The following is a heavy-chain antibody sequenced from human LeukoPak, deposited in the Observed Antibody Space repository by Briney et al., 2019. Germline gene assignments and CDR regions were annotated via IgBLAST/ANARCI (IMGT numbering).Heavy chain of an antibody. Sequence: GGSLRLSCAASGFTFSSYSMNWVRQAPGKGLEWVSSISSSSSYIYYADSVKGRFTISRDNAKNSLYLQMNSLRAEDTAVYYCARDFVAGTSRWFGPWGQGTLVTVSS. CDR2: ISSSSSYI. CDR3: ARDFVAGTSRWFGP. CDR1: GFTFSSYS. D-gene: IGHD6-19*01. V-gene: IGHV3-21*01. J-gene: IGHJ5*02.